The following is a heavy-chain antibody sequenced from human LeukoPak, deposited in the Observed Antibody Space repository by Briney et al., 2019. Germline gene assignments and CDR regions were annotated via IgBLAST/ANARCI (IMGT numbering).Heavy chain of an antibody. J-gene: IGHJ4*02. CDR1: GFTFINYD. Sequence: GGSLRLSCVASGFTFINYDMHWVRQATGKGLEWVSSIGPTGESYYPGSVKGRLTISRENARSSLQLQMNSLKVEDTAVYYCVRAGYSSGWYRFDYWGQGILVTVSS. V-gene: IGHV3-13*01. D-gene: IGHD6-19*01. CDR3: VRAGYSSGWYRFDY. CDR2: IGPTGES.